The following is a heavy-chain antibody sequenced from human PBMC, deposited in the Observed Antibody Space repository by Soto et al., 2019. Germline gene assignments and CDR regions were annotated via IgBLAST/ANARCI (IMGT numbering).Heavy chain of an antibody. Sequence: GASVKVSCKASGYTFTGYYMHWVRQAPGQGLEWMGWINPNSGGTNYAQKFQGWVTMTRDTSISTAYMELSRLRSDDTAVYYCARGLRITIFRVVLYYYYGMDVWGQGTTVTVSS. CDR2: INPNSGGT. J-gene: IGHJ6*02. CDR1: GYTFTGYY. CDR3: ARGLRITIFRVVLYYYYGMDV. D-gene: IGHD3-3*01. V-gene: IGHV1-2*04.